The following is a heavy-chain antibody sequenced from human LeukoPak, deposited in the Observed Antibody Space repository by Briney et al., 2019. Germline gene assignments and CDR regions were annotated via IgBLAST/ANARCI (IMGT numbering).Heavy chain of an antibody. CDR2: IYYSGST. CDR3: ARKHGDYVPWFDP. J-gene: IGHJ5*02. CDR1: GGSVSRYF. Sequence: SETLSLTCTVSGGSVSRYFWSWIRQPPGKGLEWIGYIYYSGSTYYNPSLKSRVTISVDTSKNQFSLKLSSVTAADTAVYYCARKHGDYVPWFDPWGQGTLVTVSS. D-gene: IGHD4-17*01. V-gene: IGHV4-30-4*01.